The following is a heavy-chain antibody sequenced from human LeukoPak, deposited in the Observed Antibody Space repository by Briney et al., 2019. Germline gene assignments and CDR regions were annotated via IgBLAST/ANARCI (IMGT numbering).Heavy chain of an antibody. Sequence: GASVKVSCKASGYDFTSVGITWVRRAPGQGLEWMGWINPNSGDTNYAQNFQGRVTMTTDASTTTAYMELRSLGSDDTAVYYCVRVYVSGGYSYFDYWGQGTLVTVSS. CDR3: VRVYVSGGYSYFDY. D-gene: IGHD1-26*01. CDR1: GYDFTSVG. V-gene: IGHV1-18*01. CDR2: INPNSGDT. J-gene: IGHJ4*02.